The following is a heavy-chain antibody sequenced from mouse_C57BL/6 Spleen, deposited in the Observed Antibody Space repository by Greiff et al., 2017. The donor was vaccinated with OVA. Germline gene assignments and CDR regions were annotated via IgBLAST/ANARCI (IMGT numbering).Heavy chain of an antibody. CDR3: VTGRFAY. D-gene: IGHD4-1*01. Sequence: VQIQQSGAELVRPGTSVKVSCKASGYAFTNYLIEWVKQRPGQGLEWIGVINPGSGGTNYNEKFKGKATLTADKSSSTAYMQLSSLTSEDSAVYFCVTGRFAYWGQGTLVTVSA. CDR1: GYAFTNYL. V-gene: IGHV1-54*01. CDR2: INPGSGGT. J-gene: IGHJ3*01.